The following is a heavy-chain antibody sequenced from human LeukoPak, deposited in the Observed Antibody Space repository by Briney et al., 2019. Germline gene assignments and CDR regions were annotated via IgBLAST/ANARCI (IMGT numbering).Heavy chain of an antibody. J-gene: IGHJ4*02. D-gene: IGHD3-10*01. Sequence: GASVKVSCKVSGYTLTELSMHWVRQAPGKGLEWMGGFDPEDGETIYAQKFQGRVTMTEDTSTDTAYMELSSLRSEDTAVYYCATSFVGITMVRGAKSEVDYWGQGTLVTVSS. CDR3: ATSFVGITMVRGAKSEVDY. V-gene: IGHV1-24*01. CDR1: GYTLTELS. CDR2: FDPEDGET.